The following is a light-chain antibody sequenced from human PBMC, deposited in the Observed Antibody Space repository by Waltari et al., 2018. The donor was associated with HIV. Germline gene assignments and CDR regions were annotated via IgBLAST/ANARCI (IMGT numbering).Light chain of an antibody. CDR2: GRS. J-gene: IGKJ5*01. V-gene: IGKV1-27*01. Sequence: IEMTQSPSSLSASVGDRVTITCRASQSIGNHLAWYQQKPGKAPKLLIYGRSILQAGVPSRFSGSGSGTDFTLTISSLQPGDVATYFCQKYNNIPINFGQGTRLEI. CDR3: QKYNNIPIN. CDR1: QSIGNH.